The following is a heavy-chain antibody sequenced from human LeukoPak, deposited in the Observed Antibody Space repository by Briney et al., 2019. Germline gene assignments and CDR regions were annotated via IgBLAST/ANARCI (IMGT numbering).Heavy chain of an antibody. CDR3: ARGGYRYGLVGAFDI. J-gene: IGHJ3*02. D-gene: IGHD5-18*01. CDR2: IYTSGST. V-gene: IGHV4-61*02. Sequence: SGTLSLTCTVSGGSISSGNYYWSWIRQPAGKGLEWIGRIYTSGSTNYNPSLKSRVTISVDTSKNQFSLKLSSVTAADTAVFYCARGGYRYGLVGAFDIWGQGTMVTVSS. CDR1: GGSISSGNYY.